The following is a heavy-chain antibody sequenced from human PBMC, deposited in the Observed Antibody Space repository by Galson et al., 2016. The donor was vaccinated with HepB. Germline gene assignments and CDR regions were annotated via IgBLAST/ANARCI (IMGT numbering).Heavy chain of an antibody. CDR3: ARSQNRRYNWNYYYGMDV. V-gene: IGHV3-30*04. Sequence: SLRLSCAASGFTFSSYAMHWVRQAPGKGLEWVAVISYDGSNKYYADSVKGRFTISRDNSKNTLYLQMNSLRAEETAVYYCARSQNRRYNWNYYYGMDVWGQGTTVTVSS. D-gene: IGHD1-20*01. CDR1: GFTFSSYA. CDR2: ISYDGSNK. J-gene: IGHJ6*02.